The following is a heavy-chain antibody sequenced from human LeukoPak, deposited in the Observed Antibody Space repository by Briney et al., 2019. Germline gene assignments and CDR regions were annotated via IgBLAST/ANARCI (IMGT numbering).Heavy chain of an antibody. Sequence: SETLSLTCTVSGGSISSGGYYWSWIRQHPGKGLAWIVYIYYNGSTYYNPSLKSRVAISVDTSKNQFSLKLSSVTAADTAVYYCASMMPAGYWGQGTLVTVSS. CDR3: ASMMPAGY. CDR1: GGSISSGGYY. J-gene: IGHJ4*02. CDR2: IYYNGST. V-gene: IGHV4-31*03. D-gene: IGHD3-16*01.